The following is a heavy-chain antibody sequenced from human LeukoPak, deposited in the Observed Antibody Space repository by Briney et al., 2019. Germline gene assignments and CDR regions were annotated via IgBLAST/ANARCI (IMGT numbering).Heavy chain of an antibody. D-gene: IGHD4-11*01. CDR2: INPNTGVT. J-gene: IGHJ6*02. V-gene: IGHV1-2*02. CDR1: GYMFTNYY. CDR3: ARDRTTVTTGYYGMDV. Sequence: LGASLKFSCNASGYMFTNYYIHWVRQAPGQGLEWMGWINPNTGVTNYAQKFQGRVTLTRDTSIITAYMELTRLRSDDTAVYYCARDRTTVTTGYYGMDVWGQGTTVTVSS.